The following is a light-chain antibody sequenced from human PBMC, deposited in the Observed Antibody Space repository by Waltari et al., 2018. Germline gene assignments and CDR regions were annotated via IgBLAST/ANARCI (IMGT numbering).Light chain of an antibody. CDR2: EFN. CDR1: SNHIGTYKF. J-gene: IGLJ3*02. CDR3: CSYVTGDTWV. Sequence: QSALTQPASVSGSPGQSITISCTGTSNHIGTYKFVPWYQQHPGKAPKLIIYEFNQRPSGISNRFSGSKSGNTAALTISGLQTEDEADYFCCSYVTGDTWVFGGGTKVAVL. V-gene: IGLV2-23*02.